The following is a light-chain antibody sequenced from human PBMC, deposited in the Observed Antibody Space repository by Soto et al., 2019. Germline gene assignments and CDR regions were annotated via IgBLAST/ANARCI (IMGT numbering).Light chain of an antibody. V-gene: IGKV1-5*03. CDR3: HSRA. Sequence: DIQMPQSPSTLSASVGDRVTITCRASQTLSKWLAWYQQKPERPPKPLIYKASSLQSGVPSRFSGSGSGTEFTLTISRLQPDDFATYFCHSRAFGQGTRLEIK. CDR1: QTLSKW. CDR2: KAS. J-gene: IGKJ5*01.